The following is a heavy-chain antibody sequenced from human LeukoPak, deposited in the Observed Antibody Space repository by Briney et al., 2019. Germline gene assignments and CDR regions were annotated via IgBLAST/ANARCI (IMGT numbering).Heavy chain of an antibody. V-gene: IGHV1-2*02. Sequence: GESLKISCKGSGYNFAGYYMHWVRQAPGQGLEWMGWINPNSGGTNYAQKFQGRVTMTRDTSISTAYMELSRLRSDDTAVYYCARDRGGPLDAFDIWGQGTMVTVSS. D-gene: IGHD3-16*01. CDR1: GYNFAGYY. J-gene: IGHJ3*02. CDR3: ARDRGGPLDAFDI. CDR2: INPNSGGT.